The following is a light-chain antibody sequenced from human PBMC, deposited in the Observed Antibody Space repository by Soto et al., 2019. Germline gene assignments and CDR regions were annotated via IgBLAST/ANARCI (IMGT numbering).Light chain of an antibody. Sequence: DIQMTQSPSSLSASVGDRVTITCRASQSISTYLNWYQHKPGKAPNLLIYAASSLQSGVPSRFSGSGSGTDFTLTISSLQPEDFATYYCHQTYSTPFTFGPGTKVNIK. CDR3: HQTYSTPFT. CDR2: AAS. J-gene: IGKJ3*01. V-gene: IGKV1-39*01. CDR1: QSISTY.